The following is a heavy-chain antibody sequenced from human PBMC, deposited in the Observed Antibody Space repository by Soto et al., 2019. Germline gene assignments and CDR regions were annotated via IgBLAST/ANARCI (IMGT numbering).Heavy chain of an antibody. V-gene: IGHV4-61*01. D-gene: IGHD5-12*01. Sequence: SETLSLTCTVSGGYVSSGSYFWSWIRQSPGRGLEWIGYVYDSGSTNYNPSLKSRVTISVDTSKNQFSLRLSSVTAAGTAVYYCARVTGYSGYDYWGQGTLVTVSS. J-gene: IGHJ4*02. CDR2: VYDSGST. CDR3: ARVTGYSGYDY. CDR1: GGYVSSGSYF.